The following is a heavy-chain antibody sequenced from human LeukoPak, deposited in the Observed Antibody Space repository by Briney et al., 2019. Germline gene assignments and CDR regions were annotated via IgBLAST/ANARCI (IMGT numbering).Heavy chain of an antibody. CDR1: GYAFTSYY. J-gene: IGHJ6*03. CDR3: ARGPSITMVRGGQWYYYMDV. D-gene: IGHD3-10*01. CDR2: INPSGGST. Sequence: ASVKVSCKASGYAFTSYYIHWVRQAPGQGLEWMGLINPSGGSTNYAQKFQGRVTMTRDTSTSTVYMELSSLRSEDTAVYYCARGPSITMVRGGQWYYYMDVWGKGTTVTISS. V-gene: IGHV1-46*01.